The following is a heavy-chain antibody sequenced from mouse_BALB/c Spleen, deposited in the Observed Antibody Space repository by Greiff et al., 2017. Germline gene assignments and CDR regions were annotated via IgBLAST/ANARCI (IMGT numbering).Heavy chain of an antibody. D-gene: IGHD1-1*01. J-gene: IGHJ4*01. CDR3: ARGSSYHYYAMDY. CDR2: ISNGGGST. Sequence: EVKLQESGGGLVQPGGSLKLSCAASGFTFSSYTMSWVRQTPEKRLEWVAYISNGGGSTYYPDTVKGRFTISRDNAKNTLYLQMSSLKSEDTAMYYCARGSSYHYYAMDYWGQGTSVTVSS. CDR1: GFTFSSYT. V-gene: IGHV5-12-2*01.